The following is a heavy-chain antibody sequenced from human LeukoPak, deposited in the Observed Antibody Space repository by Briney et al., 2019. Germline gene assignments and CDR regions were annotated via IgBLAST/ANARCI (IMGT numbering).Heavy chain of an antibody. CDR1: GFTFSPYG. CDR2: ISHDGSLN. D-gene: IGHD6-6*01. V-gene: IGHV3-30*18. CDR3: VKEGTPYVSSYFDY. J-gene: IGHJ4*02. Sequence: GGSLRLSCAASGFTFSPYGMNWVRQAPGKGLEWVAVISHDGSLNYYADSVTGRFTISRDNPRNMLYPQMNSLRADDTAVYYCVKEGTPYVSSYFDYWGQGTLVTVSS.